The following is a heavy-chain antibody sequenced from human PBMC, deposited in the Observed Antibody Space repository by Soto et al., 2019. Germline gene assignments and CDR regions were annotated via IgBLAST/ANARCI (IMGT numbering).Heavy chain of an antibody. J-gene: IGHJ4*02. V-gene: IGHV4-31*01. CDR3: ARDWGSSGWPN. CDR2: IYFTGST. D-gene: IGHD6-19*01. Sequence: QVQLQESGPGLVKPSETLTLTCTVSGHSLSSGGYYWSWIRQQPGKGLEWLAYIYFTGSTLYNPSLKSPLAMSLDTSKNQFSLKLASVTATDTAIYYCARDWGSSGWPNWGQGTLVTVSS. CDR1: GHSLSSGGYY.